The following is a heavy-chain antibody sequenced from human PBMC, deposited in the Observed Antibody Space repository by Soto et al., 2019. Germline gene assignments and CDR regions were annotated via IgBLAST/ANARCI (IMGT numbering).Heavy chain of an antibody. J-gene: IGHJ4*02. Sequence: GGSLRLSCAASGFTFSSYGMHWVRQAPGKGLEWVAVIWYDGSNKYYADSVKGRFTISRDNSKNTLYLQMNSLRAEDTAVYYCAREGNWNHHPAFDYWGQGTLVTVSS. D-gene: IGHD1-1*01. V-gene: IGHV3-33*01. CDR1: GFTFSSYG. CDR2: IWYDGSNK. CDR3: AREGNWNHHPAFDY.